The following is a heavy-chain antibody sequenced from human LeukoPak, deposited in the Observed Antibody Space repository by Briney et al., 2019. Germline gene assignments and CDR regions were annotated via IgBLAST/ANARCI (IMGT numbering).Heavy chain of an antibody. CDR1: GFTVSSNS. J-gene: IGHJ4*02. D-gene: IGHD3-22*01. V-gene: IGHV3-21*01. CDR3: ARRDYYDSSGYDY. Sequence: GGSLRLSCTVSGFTVSSNSMSWVRQAPGKGLEWVSSISGRSTDIYYADSVKGRFTISRDNAKNSLHLQMNSLRAEDTADYYCARRDYYDSSGYDYWGQGTLVTVSS. CDR2: ISGRSTDI.